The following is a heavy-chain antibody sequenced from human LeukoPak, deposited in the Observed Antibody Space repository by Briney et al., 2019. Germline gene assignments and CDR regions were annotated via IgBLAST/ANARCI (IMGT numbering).Heavy chain of an antibody. V-gene: IGHV4-39*01. CDR3: ARHGGVCYMCNWFDP. CDR2: VYYTGST. Sequence: SETLSLTCTVSGGSISSSNYYWGWIRQPPGKGPEWIGSVYYTGSTYYNPSLKSRVTMSVDTSKNRFSLKLSSVTAADTAVYYFARHGGVCYMCNWFDPWGQGTLVTVSS. J-gene: IGHJ5*02. CDR1: GGSISSSNYY. D-gene: IGHD2-8*02.